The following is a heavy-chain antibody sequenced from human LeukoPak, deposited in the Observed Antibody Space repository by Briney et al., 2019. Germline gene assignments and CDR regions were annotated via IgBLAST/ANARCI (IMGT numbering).Heavy chain of an antibody. Sequence: GGSLRLSCAASGFTFSSYAMSWVRQAPGKGLEWVSVISASGGRTSYADSVKGRFTVSRDNSKNTLYLQMNSLRAEDTAVYYCAKGLYSSSWYFDYWGQGTLVTVSS. D-gene: IGHD6-13*01. CDR3: AKGLYSSSWYFDY. V-gene: IGHV3-23*01. CDR2: ISASGGRT. CDR1: GFTFSSYA. J-gene: IGHJ4*02.